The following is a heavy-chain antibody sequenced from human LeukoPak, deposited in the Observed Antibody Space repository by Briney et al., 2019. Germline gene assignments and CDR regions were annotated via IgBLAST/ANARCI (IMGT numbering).Heavy chain of an antibody. CDR1: GYTFTSYG. V-gene: IGHV1-2*02. J-gene: IGHJ3*02. Sequence: GASVTVSCKASGYTFTSYGISWVRQAPGQGLEWMGWINPNSGGTNYAQKFQDRVTMTRDTSISTAYMELSRLRSDDTAVYYCARDFPFTVTFTRAGWYAFDIWGQGTMVTVSS. CDR2: INPNSGGT. CDR3: ARDFPFTVTFTRAGWYAFDI. D-gene: IGHD4-17*01.